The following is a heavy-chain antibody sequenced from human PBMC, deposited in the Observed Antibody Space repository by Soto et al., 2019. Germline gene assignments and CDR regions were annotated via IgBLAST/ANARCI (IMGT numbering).Heavy chain of an antibody. V-gene: IGHV4-39*01. J-gene: IGHJ4*01. CDR3: ASQSSTTNFAF. CDR1: GVSSSSNDYY. CDR2: LHYSGST. D-gene: IGHD4-17*01. Sequence: SETLSLTCTFSGVSSSSNDYYWVWVRQPPGKGLEWIGSLHYSGSTYYNPSLKSRVTISVDTSKNQFSLRVISVTAADTAVYFCASQSSTTNFAFWGYGTLVTVSS.